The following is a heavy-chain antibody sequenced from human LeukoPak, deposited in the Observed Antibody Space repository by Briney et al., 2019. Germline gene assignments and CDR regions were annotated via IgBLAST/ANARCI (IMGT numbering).Heavy chain of an antibody. Sequence: PSETLSLTCAVSGGSFSGYYWSWVRQPPGKGVEWRGEINQSGSTNYNPSLKSRGTISVEKSKKQLSLKVSSVTASDTAVYYCANRRIAAAGTNWFDPWGQGTLVTVSS. J-gene: IGHJ5*02. CDR3: ANRRIAAAGTNWFDP. D-gene: IGHD6-13*01. CDR1: GGSFSGYY. V-gene: IGHV4-34*01. CDR2: INQSGST.